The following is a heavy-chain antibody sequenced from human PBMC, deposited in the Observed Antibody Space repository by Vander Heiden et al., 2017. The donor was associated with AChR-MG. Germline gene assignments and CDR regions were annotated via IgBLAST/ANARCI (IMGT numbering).Heavy chain of an antibody. CDR3: AKEGKVVVVVAATPYFDY. J-gene: IGHJ4*02. Sequence: EVQLLESGGGLVQPGGSLRLPCAASGFTFSSYAMSWVRQAPGKGLEWVSAISGSGGSTYYADSVKGRFTISRDNSKNTLYLQMNSLRAEDTAVYYCAKEGKVVVVVAATPYFDYWGQGTLVTVSS. CDR2: ISGSGGST. V-gene: IGHV3-23*01. CDR1: GFTFSSYA. D-gene: IGHD2-15*01.